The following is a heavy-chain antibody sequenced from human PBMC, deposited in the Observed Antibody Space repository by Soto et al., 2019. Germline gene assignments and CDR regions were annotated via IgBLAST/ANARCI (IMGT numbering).Heavy chain of an antibody. CDR2: INPNSGGT. D-gene: IGHD6-19*01. J-gene: IGHJ6*02. CDR1: GYTFTGYY. Sequence: ASVKVSCKASGYTFTGYYMHWVRQAPGQGLEWMGWINPNSGGTNYAQKFQGWVTMTRDTSISTAYMELSRLRSDDTAVYYCARDRAVAGTDGMDVWGQGTTVTVS. V-gene: IGHV1-2*04. CDR3: ARDRAVAGTDGMDV.